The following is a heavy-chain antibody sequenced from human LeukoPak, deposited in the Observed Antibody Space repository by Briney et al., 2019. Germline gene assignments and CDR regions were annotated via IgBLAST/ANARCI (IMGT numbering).Heavy chain of an antibody. Sequence: SETLSLTCAVYGGSFRGYYWTWIRQPPGKRLEWIGEINHSGSTNYNPSLKSPVTISVDTSKNQFSLKLSSVTAADTAVYYCARGSSAFDTYYYYMDVWGKGTTVTVSS. CDR1: GGSFRGYY. CDR2: INHSGST. J-gene: IGHJ6*03. V-gene: IGHV4-34*01. D-gene: IGHD3-22*01. CDR3: ARGSSAFDTYYYYMDV.